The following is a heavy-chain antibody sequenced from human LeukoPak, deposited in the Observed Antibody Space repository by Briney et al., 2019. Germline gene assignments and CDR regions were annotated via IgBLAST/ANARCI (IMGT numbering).Heavy chain of an antibody. CDR2: IYYSGST. Sequence: PSETLSLTCTVSGGSISSSSYYWGWIRQPPGKGLEWIGSIYYSGSTYYNPSLKSRVTISVDTSKNQFSLKLSSVTAADTAVYYCARKEDKEIDYWGQGTLVTVSS. CDR1: GGSISSSSYY. D-gene: IGHD2-15*01. CDR3: ARKEDKEIDY. V-gene: IGHV4-39*01. J-gene: IGHJ4*02.